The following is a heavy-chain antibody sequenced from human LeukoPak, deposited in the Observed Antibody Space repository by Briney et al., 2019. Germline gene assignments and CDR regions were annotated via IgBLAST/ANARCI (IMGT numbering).Heavy chain of an antibody. CDR2: INPNSGGT. V-gene: IGHV1-2*02. CDR1: GYTFTGYY. D-gene: IGHD3-22*01. CDR3: ARDSTYYYDSSGYYPLDY. J-gene: IGHJ4*02. Sequence: ASVKVSCKASGYTFTGYYMYWVRQAPGQGLEWMGWINPNSGGTNYAQKFQGRVTMTRDTSISTAYMELSRLRSDDTAVYYCARDSTYYYDSSGYYPLDYWGQGTLVTVSS.